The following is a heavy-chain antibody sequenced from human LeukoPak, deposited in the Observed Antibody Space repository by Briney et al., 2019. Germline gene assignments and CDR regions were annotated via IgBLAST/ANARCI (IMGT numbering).Heavy chain of an antibody. J-gene: IGHJ4*02. V-gene: IGHV4-34*01. CDR3: ARTVGRTASLSY. CDR1: GGSFSDYY. CDR2: INHRGVT. D-gene: IGHD4-11*01. Sequence: PSETLSLTCAVYGGSFSDYYWTWVRQPPGKGLEWIGEINHRGVTTYYPSLKSRVTISIDTYRNQFSLTMHFLTAADTAVYYCARTVGRTASLSYWGQGTLVTVSS.